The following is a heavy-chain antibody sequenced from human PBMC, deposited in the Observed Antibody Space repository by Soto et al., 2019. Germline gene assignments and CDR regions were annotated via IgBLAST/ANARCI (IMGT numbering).Heavy chain of an antibody. D-gene: IGHD4-17*01. V-gene: IGHV3-49*03. J-gene: IGHJ4*02. CDR2: IRSKAYGGTT. Sequence: GGSLRLSCTASGFTFGDYAMSWFRQAPGKGLEWVGFIRSKAYGGTTEYAASVKGRFTISRDDSKSIAYLQMNSLKTEDTAVYYCTRDPGYGDHETFDYWGQGTLVTVSS. CDR1: GFTFGDYA. CDR3: TRDPGYGDHETFDY.